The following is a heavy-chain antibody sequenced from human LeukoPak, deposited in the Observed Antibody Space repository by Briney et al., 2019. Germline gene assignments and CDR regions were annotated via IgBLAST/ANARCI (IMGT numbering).Heavy chain of an antibody. Sequence: GGSLRLSCAVSGVTVSSTYMTWVRQAPGKGLEWVSLIHSGGSTFYADSVRGRFTISRDNSKNTVYLQMTSLRAEDTAVYYCARVQKWGQGTLVTVSS. V-gene: IGHV3-53*01. CDR2: IHSGGST. CDR1: GVTVSSTY. J-gene: IGHJ4*02. CDR3: ARVQK.